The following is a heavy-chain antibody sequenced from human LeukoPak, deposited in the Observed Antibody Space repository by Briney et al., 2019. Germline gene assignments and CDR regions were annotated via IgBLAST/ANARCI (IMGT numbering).Heavy chain of an antibody. V-gene: IGHV3-23*01. Sequence: GGSLRLSCATSGFAFSNYAMSWFRQAPGKGLEWVSGVSGVNTYYAYSVKGRFTISRDNSKNVLYVQMNRLRVEDTAVYFCAKDVCTSPRCLLYSDSWGQGTLVTVSS. J-gene: IGHJ4*02. CDR1: GFAFSNYA. CDR2: VSGVNT. D-gene: IGHD2-8*01. CDR3: AKDVCTSPRCLLYSDS.